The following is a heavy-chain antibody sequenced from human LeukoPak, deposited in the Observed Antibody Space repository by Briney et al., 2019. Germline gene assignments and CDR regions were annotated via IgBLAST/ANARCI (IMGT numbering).Heavy chain of an antibody. Sequence: SVKVSCKASGGSFSSYAISWVRQAPGQGLGWMGRIIPIIGVAHYAQNFQGRVTLTADQSTTTAYMELSSLRSEDTAVYYCARGDSYDPLDDWGQGTLVTVSS. CDR1: GGSFSSYA. CDR3: ARGDSYDPLDD. CDR2: IIPIIGVA. V-gene: IGHV1-69*04. J-gene: IGHJ4*02. D-gene: IGHD3-3*01.